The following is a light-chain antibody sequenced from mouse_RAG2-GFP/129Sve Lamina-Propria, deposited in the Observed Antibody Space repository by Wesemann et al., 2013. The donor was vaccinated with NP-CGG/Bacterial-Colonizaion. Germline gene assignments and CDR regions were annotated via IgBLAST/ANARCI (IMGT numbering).Light chain of an antibody. V-gene: IGKV6-23*01. CDR2: SAS. J-gene: IGKJ1*01. CDR3: QQYSSYPWT. Sequence: DIVMTQSHKFMSTSVGDRVSITCKASQDVGTAVAWYQQKPGQSPKALIYSASTRHTGVPDRFTGSGSGTDFTLTISNMQSEDLADYFCQQYSSYPWTFGGGTKLEIK. CDR1: QDVGTA.